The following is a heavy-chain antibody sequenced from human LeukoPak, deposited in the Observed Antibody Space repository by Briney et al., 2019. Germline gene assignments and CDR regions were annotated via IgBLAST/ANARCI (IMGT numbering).Heavy chain of an antibody. J-gene: IGHJ4*02. CDR3: ARGGRGYSYEIDY. V-gene: IGHV4-59*01. Sequence: PSGTLSLTCTVSGGSIGTFYWSWIRQPPGKGLEWIGYIDYSGSTNYNPSLKSRVTISVDTSKNQFSLKLRSVTAADTAVYYCARGGRGYSYEIDYWGQGTLVTVSS. CDR1: GGSIGTFY. D-gene: IGHD5-18*01. CDR2: IDYSGST.